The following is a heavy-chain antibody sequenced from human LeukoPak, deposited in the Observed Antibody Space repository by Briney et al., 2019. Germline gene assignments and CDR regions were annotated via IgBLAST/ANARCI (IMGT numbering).Heavy chain of an antibody. CDR1: GYSVSSGHY. D-gene: IGHD3-16*01. CDR2: IHHGASS. V-gene: IGHV4-38-2*02. J-gene: IGHJ4*02. Sequence: SETLSLTCSVSGYSVSSGHYWGWIRQPPGEGLEWIGSIHHGASSYYNPFLRSRLTVSLDTSKNQFSLKLTSVTAADTAVYYCARGGGLVGPSDFWGQEILVTVSS. CDR3: ARGGGLVGPSDF.